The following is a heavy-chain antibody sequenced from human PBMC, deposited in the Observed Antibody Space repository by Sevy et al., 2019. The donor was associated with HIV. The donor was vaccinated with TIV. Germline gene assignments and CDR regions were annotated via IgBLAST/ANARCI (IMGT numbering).Heavy chain of an antibody. J-gene: IGHJ4*02. V-gene: IGHV3-7*01. CDR3: ARQVGAINFDY. Sequence: GGSLRLSCAASGFTFSSSWMNWVRQAPGKGLEWVATIKQDGSEKYYVDSVKGRFTISRDNAKNSLYLQMNSLRAEDTAVYYCARQVGAINFDYWGQGTLVTVSS. CDR2: IKQDGSEK. CDR1: GFTFSSSW. D-gene: IGHD1-26*01.